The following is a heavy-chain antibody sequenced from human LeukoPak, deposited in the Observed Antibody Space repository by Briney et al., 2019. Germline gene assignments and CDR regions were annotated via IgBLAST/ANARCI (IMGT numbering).Heavy chain of an antibody. CDR2: ISSSSYI. Sequence: GGSLRLSCAASGFIFSSYSMNWVRQAPGKGLEWVSSISSSSYIYYADSVKGRFTISRDNAKNSLYLQMNSLRAEDTAVYYCARDVHSSSYDYWGQGTLVTVSS. CDR3: ARDVHSSSYDY. J-gene: IGHJ4*02. D-gene: IGHD6-6*01. V-gene: IGHV3-21*01. CDR1: GFIFSSYS.